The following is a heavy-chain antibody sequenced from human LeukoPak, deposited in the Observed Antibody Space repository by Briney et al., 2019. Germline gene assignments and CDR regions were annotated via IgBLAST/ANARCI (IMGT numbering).Heavy chain of an antibody. J-gene: IGHJ4*02. V-gene: IGHV3-23*01. CDR2: ISGGGGST. Sequence: GGSLRLSCSASGFIFTSYSMNWVRQAPGKGLEWVSTISGGGGSTYYADSVKGRFTISRDNSKNTLYLQVNSLRAEDTAGYYCAKGGKWDVTPFDYWGQETLVTVSS. D-gene: IGHD1-26*01. CDR1: GFIFTSYS. CDR3: AKGGKWDVTPFDY.